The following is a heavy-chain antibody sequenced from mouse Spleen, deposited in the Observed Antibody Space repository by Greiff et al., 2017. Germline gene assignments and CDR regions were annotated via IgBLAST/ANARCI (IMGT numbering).Heavy chain of an antibody. CDR3: TGGLNYFDY. J-gene: IGHJ2*01. D-gene: IGHD1-1*02. CDR2: IDPETGGT. Sequence: VQLQQSGAELVRPGASVTLSCKASGYTFTDYEMHWVKQTPVHGLEWIGAIDPETGGTAYNQKFKGKAILTADKSSSTAYMELRSLTSEDSAVYYCTGGLNYFDYWGQGTTLTVSS. V-gene: IGHV1-15*01. CDR1: GYTFTDYE.